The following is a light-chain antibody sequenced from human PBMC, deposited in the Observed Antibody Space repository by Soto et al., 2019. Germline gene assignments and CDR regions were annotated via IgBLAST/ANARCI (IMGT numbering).Light chain of an antibody. Sequence: DIQMTQSPSSLSASVGDRVTITCQASRDIRKYLNWYQQKPGKAPKLLIYDASNLETGGTSRFSGSGSGTDFTFTISSLQSEDIATYYCQQYHTLVAFGGGTKVEIK. CDR2: DAS. CDR3: QQYHTLVA. J-gene: IGKJ4*01. CDR1: RDIRKY. V-gene: IGKV1-33*01.